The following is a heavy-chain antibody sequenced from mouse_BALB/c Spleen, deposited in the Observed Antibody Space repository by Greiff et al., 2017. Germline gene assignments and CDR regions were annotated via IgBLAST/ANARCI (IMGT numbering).Heavy chain of an antibody. CDR2: ISYDGSN. CDR1: GYSITSGYY. D-gene: IGHD2-4*01. J-gene: IGHJ3*01. Sequence: DVKLQESGPGLVKPSQSLSLTCSVTGYSITSGYYWNWIRQFPGNKLEWMGYISYDGSNNYNPSLKNRISITRDTSKNQFFLKLNSVTTEDTATYYCAYDYDVFFFAYWGQGTLVTVSA. V-gene: IGHV3-6*02. CDR3: AYDYDVFFFAY.